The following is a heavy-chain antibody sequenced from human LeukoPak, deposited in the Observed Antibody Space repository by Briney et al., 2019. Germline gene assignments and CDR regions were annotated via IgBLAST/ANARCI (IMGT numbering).Heavy chain of an antibody. CDR1: GFTLRYYQ. CDR3: VRDGNRGYDMDV. D-gene: IGHD3-10*01. V-gene: IGHV3-48*01. CDR2: INVVNGAI. Sequence: GGSLRLSCATSGFTLRYYQMNWVRQAPGKGLEWVSYINVVNGAIYYADSVKGRFTISGDIATNSVHLQMNSLRAEGTALYYCVRDGNRGYDMDVWGQGTAVTVSS. J-gene: IGHJ6*02.